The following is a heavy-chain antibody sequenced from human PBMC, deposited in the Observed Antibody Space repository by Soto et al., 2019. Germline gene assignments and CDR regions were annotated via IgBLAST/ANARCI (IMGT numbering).Heavy chain of an antibody. D-gene: IGHD3-3*01. CDR2: IRSKANSYAT. CDR1: GFTFSGSA. V-gene: IGHV3-73*01. Sequence: SGGSLRLSCAASGFTFSGSAMHWVRQASGKGLEWVGRIRSKANSYATAYAASVKGRFTISRDDSKNTAYLQMNSLKTEDTAVYYCTREGLLHPYWGQGTLVTVSS. CDR3: TREGLLHPY. J-gene: IGHJ4*02.